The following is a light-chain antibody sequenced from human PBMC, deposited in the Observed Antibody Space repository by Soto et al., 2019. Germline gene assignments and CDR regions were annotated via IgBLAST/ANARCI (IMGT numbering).Light chain of an antibody. CDR3: AVWDDSLNGWV. CDR1: SSNIGSNT. CDR2: TND. J-gene: IGLJ3*02. Sequence: QSVLTQPPSASGTPGQRVTISCSGSSSNIGSNTVNWYQQLPGTAPKLLIYTNDRRPSGVPDRFSGSKSGTSASLAISGLQSEDEADDYCAVWDDSLNGWVFGGGTQLTVL. V-gene: IGLV1-44*01.